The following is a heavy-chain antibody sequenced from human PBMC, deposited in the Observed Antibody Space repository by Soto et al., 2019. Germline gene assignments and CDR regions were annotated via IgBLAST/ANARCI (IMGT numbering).Heavy chain of an antibody. CDR2: ISYDGSNK. Sequence: QVQLVESGGGVVQPGRSLRLSCAASGFTFSSYGMHWVRQTPGKGLAWVAVISYDGSNKYYADSVKGRFTISRDNSKNTLYLQMNSLRAEDTAVYYCAIGRTEGGTIFGVAVGRNYGMDVWGQGTTVTVSS. CDR3: AIGRTEGGTIFGVAVGRNYGMDV. CDR1: GFTFSSYG. V-gene: IGHV3-30*03. D-gene: IGHD3-3*01. J-gene: IGHJ6*02.